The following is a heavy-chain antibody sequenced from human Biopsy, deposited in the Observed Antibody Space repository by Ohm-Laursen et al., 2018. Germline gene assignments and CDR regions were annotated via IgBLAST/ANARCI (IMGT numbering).Heavy chain of an antibody. Sequence: SDTLSLTCTVSGGSISSYYWSWIRQPPGKGLEWIGYIYYTGSTNYNPSLKSRVTISVGRSMNHLSLRLTSVTAADTAVYYCARHAPSYSGSYWRYFDLWGRGTLVTVSS. CDR3: ARHAPSYSGSYWRYFDL. D-gene: IGHD1-26*01. V-gene: IGHV4-59*08. J-gene: IGHJ2*01. CDR1: GGSISSYY. CDR2: IYYTGST.